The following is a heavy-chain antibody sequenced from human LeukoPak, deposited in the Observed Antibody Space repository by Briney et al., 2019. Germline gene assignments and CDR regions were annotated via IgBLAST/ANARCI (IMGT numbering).Heavy chain of an antibody. Sequence: SETLSLTCTVSGGSISSYYWSWIRQPAGKGLEWIGRIYTSGSTNYNPSLKSRVTMSVDTSKNQFSLKLSSVTAADTAVYYCARVRGIYSSGWLSWWFDPWGQGTLVTVSS. CDR3: ARVRGIYSSGWLSWWFDP. J-gene: IGHJ5*02. CDR2: IYTSGST. D-gene: IGHD6-19*01. CDR1: GGSISSYY. V-gene: IGHV4-4*07.